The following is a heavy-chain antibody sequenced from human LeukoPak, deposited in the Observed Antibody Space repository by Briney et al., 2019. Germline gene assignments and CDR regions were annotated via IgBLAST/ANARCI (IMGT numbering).Heavy chain of an antibody. J-gene: IGHJ5*02. V-gene: IGHV3-30*18. CDR3: AKGPVAGILFNWFDP. Sequence: QPGGSLRLSCAASGFTFSSYGMHWVRQAPGKGLEWVAVISYDGSNKYYADSVKGRFTISRDNSKNTLYLQMNSLRAEDTAVYYCAKGPVAGILFNWFDPWGQGTLVTVSS. CDR1: GFTFSSYG. CDR2: ISYDGSNK. D-gene: IGHD6-19*01.